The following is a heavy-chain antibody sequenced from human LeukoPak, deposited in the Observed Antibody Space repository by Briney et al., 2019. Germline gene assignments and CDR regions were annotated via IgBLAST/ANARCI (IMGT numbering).Heavy chain of an antibody. CDR3: TRSVRNGHIDY. Sequence: GGSLRLSCAASGFTFSSYGMSWVRQAPGKGLEWVSAISGSGGSTYYADSVKGRFTISRDNSKNTLYLQMSSLRFEDTAVYYCTRSVRNGHIDYWGQGTLVTVSS. D-gene: IGHD2-21*01. CDR2: ISGSGGST. V-gene: IGHV3-23*01. J-gene: IGHJ4*02. CDR1: GFTFSSYG.